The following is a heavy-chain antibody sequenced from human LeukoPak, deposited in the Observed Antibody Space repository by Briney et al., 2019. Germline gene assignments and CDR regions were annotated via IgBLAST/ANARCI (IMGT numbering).Heavy chain of an antibody. CDR3: ARMGPSDCGGDCYYNWFDP. CDR1: GGSISSGGYS. J-gene: IGHJ5*02. D-gene: IGHD2-21*02. V-gene: IGHV4-30-2*01. CDR2: IYHSGST. Sequence: SETLSLTCAVSGGSISSGGYSWSWIRQPPGKGLEWIGYIYHSGSTNYNPSLKSRVTISVDRSNNQFSLKLSSVTAADTAVYYCARMGPSDCGGDCYYNWFDPWGQGTLVTVSS.